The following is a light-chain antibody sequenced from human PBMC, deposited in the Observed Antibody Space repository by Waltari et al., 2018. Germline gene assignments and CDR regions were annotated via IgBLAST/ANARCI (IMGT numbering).Light chain of an antibody. V-gene: IGLV1-47*01. J-gene: IGLJ2*01. Sequence: PSASGTPGQRVTISCSGSSSNIGTHYVDWYQQLPGTAPKLLMYKDDQRPSGVPARFSGSKSGTSASLAISGLRSEDEADYYCATWDDGLSGVFGGGTKLTVL. CDR1: SSNIGTHY. CDR3: ATWDDGLSGV. CDR2: KDD.